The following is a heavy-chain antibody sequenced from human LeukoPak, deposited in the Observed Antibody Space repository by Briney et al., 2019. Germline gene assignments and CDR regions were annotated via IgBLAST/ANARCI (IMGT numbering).Heavy chain of an antibody. Sequence: GGSLRLSCAASGFTFDDYAMHWVRQAPGKGLEWVSGISWNSGSIGYADSVKGRFTISRDNAKNSLYLQMNSLRAEDTALYYCAKAPNWNHAYNWFDPWGQGTLVTVSS. J-gene: IGHJ5*02. CDR2: ISWNSGSI. CDR1: GFTFDDYA. CDR3: AKAPNWNHAYNWFDP. D-gene: IGHD1-1*01. V-gene: IGHV3-9*01.